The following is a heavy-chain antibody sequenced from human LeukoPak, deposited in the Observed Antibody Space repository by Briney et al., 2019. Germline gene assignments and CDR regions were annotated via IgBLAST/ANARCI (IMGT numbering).Heavy chain of an antibody. V-gene: IGHV4-59*01. J-gene: IGHJ3*02. D-gene: IGHD2-2*02. Sequence: PSETLSLTCAVYGGSFSGYYWSWIRQPPGKGLEWIGYIYYSGSTNYNPSLKSRVTISVDTSKNQFSLKLSSVTAADTAVYYCARDGIVVVPAAIPGRAFDIWGQGTMVTVSS. CDR3: ARDGIVVVPAAIPGRAFDI. CDR2: IYYSGST. CDR1: GGSFSGYY.